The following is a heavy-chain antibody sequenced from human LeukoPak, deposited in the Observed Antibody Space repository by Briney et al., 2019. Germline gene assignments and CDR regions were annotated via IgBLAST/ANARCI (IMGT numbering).Heavy chain of an antibody. D-gene: IGHD4-17*01. CDR3: ATGTTVLF. CDR2: IWYDGSKT. J-gene: IGHJ4*02. V-gene: IGHV3-33*01. CDR1: GLDFSRHG. Sequence: PGRSLRLSCAASGLDFSRHGMHWVRQAPGKGLEWVAIIWYDGSKTYYGDSVKGRFTISRDNSKNTVYLQMNSLRAEDTAVYYCATGTTVLFWGQGTLVTVSS.